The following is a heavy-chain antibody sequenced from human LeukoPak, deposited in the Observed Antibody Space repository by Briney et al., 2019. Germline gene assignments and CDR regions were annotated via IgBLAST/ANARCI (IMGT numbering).Heavy chain of an antibody. CDR2: INWNGGKI. Sequence: GGSLRLSCEASGFVYENYGMTWVRHAPGKGLQWLCGINWNGGKIVYAESVEGRFTISRDNAKNILYLQMNSLRAEDTAVYYCARDGHGDFWRARRTYYMDVWGKGTTVTVSS. V-gene: IGHV3-20*04. CDR1: GFVYENYG. D-gene: IGHD3-3*01. J-gene: IGHJ6*03. CDR3: ARDGHGDFWRARRTYYMDV.